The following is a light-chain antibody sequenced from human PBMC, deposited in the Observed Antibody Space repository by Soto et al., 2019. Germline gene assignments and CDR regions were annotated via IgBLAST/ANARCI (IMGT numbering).Light chain of an antibody. CDR2: EDN. J-gene: IGLJ3*02. CDR3: QSYDSSNHWV. Sequence: NFMLTHPHSVSESPGKTVTISCTRSSGSIASNYVQWYQQRPGSAPTTVIYEDNQRPSGVPDRFSGSIDSSSNSASLTISGLKTEDEADYYCQSYDSSNHWVFGGGTKVTVL. CDR1: SGSIASNY. V-gene: IGLV6-57*03.